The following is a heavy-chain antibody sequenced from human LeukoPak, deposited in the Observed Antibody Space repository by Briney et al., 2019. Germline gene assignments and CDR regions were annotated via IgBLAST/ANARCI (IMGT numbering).Heavy chain of an antibody. Sequence: GGSLRLSCVASGFTFSSYSMNWVRQAPGKGLEWVSSISSSSSYIYYADSVKGRFTISRDNAKNSLYLQMNSLRAEDTAVYYCARDELEWLSVKDAFDIWGQGTMVTVSS. CDR2: ISSSSSYI. J-gene: IGHJ3*02. D-gene: IGHD3-3*01. CDR1: GFTFSSYS. CDR3: ARDELEWLSVKDAFDI. V-gene: IGHV3-21*01.